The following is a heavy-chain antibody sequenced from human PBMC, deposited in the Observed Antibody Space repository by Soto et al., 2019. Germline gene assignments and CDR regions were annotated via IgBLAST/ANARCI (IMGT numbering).Heavy chain of an antibody. J-gene: IGHJ4*02. Sequence: SVKVSCKASGGTFSSYAISWVRQAPGQGLEWMGGIIPIFGTANYAQKFQGRVTITADESTSTAYMELSSLRSEDTAVYYCARSRNYCSGGSCYSSYFDYWGQGTLVTVSS. CDR3: ARSRNYCSGGSCYSSYFDY. D-gene: IGHD2-15*01. V-gene: IGHV1-69*13. CDR2: IIPIFGTA. CDR1: GGTFSSYA.